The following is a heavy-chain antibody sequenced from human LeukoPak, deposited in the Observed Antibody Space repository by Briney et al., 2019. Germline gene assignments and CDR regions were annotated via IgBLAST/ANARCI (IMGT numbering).Heavy chain of an antibody. CDR1: GFAFGSEA. CDR3: ARTGNRITMVRAFDY. D-gene: IGHD3-10*01. CDR2: ISPGGGTT. V-gene: IGHV3-23*01. Sequence: GGSLRLSCAVSGFAFGSEAMSWVRQSPARGLEWVASISPGGGTTYYADYVKGRFTISRDNAKNSLYLQMNSLRAEDTAVYYCARTGNRITMVRAFDYWGQGTLVTVSS. J-gene: IGHJ4*02.